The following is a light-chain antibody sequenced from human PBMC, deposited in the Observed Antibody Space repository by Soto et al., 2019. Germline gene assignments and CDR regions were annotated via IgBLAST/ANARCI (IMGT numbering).Light chain of an antibody. CDR3: QQYGSSSVT. J-gene: IGKJ1*01. CDR2: GAS. CDR1: QSVSSTY. Sequence: EVVLTQSPDTLSLSPGESATLSCRASQSVSSTYLAWYQQKPGQAPRLLIYGASSRATGVPDRFSGSWSGTDLTLTISTLEPEDSAVYYCQQYGSSSVTFGQGTKVDIK. V-gene: IGKV3-20*01.